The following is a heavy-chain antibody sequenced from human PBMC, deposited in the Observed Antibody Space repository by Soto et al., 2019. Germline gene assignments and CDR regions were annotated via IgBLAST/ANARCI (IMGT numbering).Heavy chain of an antibody. CDR1: GFTFSHYA. CDR2: ISYDARNE. V-gene: IGHV3-30*04. Sequence: GGSLRLSCAASGFTFSHYAMHWVRQAPGKGLEWVALISYDARNEYYADSVKGRFTISRDNSKNTLYLQMNSLRTEDTGVYYCARGGAARNHYYFASWGQGTLVTVSS. D-gene: IGHD6-6*01. CDR3: ARGGAARNHYYFAS. J-gene: IGHJ4*02.